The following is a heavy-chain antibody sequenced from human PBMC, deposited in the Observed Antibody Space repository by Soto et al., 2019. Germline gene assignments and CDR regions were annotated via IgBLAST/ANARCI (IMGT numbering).Heavy chain of an antibody. D-gene: IGHD5-18*01. CDR1: GHLFNNHW. Sequence: GESLKISCKGPGHLFNNHWIGWVRQTPGKGLEWMGLIFTRDSETKTSPSFQGHISFSVDNSINTVYLQWTSLKTTDTAVYYCARGPIGYGYGNNWFDPWGQGTLVTVSS. CDR2: IFTRDSET. V-gene: IGHV5-51*01. J-gene: IGHJ5*02. CDR3: ARGPIGYGYGNNWFDP.